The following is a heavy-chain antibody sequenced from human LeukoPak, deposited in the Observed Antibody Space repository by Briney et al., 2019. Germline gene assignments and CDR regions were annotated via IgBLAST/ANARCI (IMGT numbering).Heavy chain of an antibody. V-gene: IGHV3-48*01. CDR2: ISNSGSVI. D-gene: IGHD2-2*01. CDR3: ARNLPAADY. J-gene: IGHJ4*02. CDR1: GSTFRSHT. Sequence: PGGSLRLSCAASGSTFRSHTMNWVCQAPGKGLEWISYISNSGSVIYYADSVKGRFTISRDNAKNSLYLQMNNLRAEDTAVYYCARNLPAADYWGQGTLVTVSS.